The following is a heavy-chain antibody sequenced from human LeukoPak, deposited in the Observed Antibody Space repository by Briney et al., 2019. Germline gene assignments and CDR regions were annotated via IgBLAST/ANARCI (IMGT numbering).Heavy chain of an antibody. CDR3: ARQKAPVPAAIFGAFDI. CDR2: IYPGDSDT. CDR1: GYSFTSYW. D-gene: IGHD2-2*02. V-gene: IGHV5-51*01. J-gene: IGHJ3*02. Sequence: GESLKISCKCSGYSFTSYWIGWVRQMPGKGLEWMGIIYPGDSDTRYSPSFQSQVTISADKSISTAYLQWSSLKASDTTMYYCARQKAPVPAAIFGAFDIWGQGTMVTVSS.